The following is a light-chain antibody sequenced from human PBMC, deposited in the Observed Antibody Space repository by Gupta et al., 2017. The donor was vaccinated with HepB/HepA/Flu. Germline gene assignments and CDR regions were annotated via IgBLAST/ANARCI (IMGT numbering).Light chain of an antibody. V-gene: IGLV1-40*01. J-gene: IGLJ2*01. CDR1: PYNLGAGYD. Sequence: QSVLTQPPSVSGAPGQRFTISCTGSPYNLGAGYDVHWYQQLPGTAPKLLIYANNIRPSGVPDRFSGSKSGTSASRAITGLQAEDEAEYYCQSYDSSLSVLFGGGTKLTVL. CDR2: ANN. CDR3: QSYDSSLSVL.